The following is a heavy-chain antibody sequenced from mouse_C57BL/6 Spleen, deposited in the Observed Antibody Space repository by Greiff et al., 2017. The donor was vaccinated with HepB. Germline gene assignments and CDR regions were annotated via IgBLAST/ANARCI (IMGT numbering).Heavy chain of an antibody. J-gene: IGHJ3*01. V-gene: IGHV5-9*01. Sequence: EVKLQESGGGLVKPGGSLKLSCAASGFTFSSYTMSWVRQTPEKRLEWVATISGGGGNTYYPDSVKGRFTISRDNAKNTLYLQMSSLRSEDTALYYCANLAWFAYWGQGTLVTVSA. CDR2: ISGGGGNT. CDR1: GFTFSSYT. CDR3: ANLAWFAY.